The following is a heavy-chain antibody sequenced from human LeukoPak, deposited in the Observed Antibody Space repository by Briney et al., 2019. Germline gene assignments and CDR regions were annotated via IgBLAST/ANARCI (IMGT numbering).Heavy chain of an antibody. J-gene: IGHJ6*03. CDR3: AKDSSGYYTRWFYHYYVDV. Sequence: GGSLRLSCAASGFTFDDYAMHWVRQAPGKGLEWVSLISGDDGTTYYADSVKGRFTISRDNSKNSLYLQMNSLRTEDTALYYCAKDSSGYYTRWFYHYYVDVRGKGTTVTVSS. CDR1: GFTFDDYA. V-gene: IGHV3-43*02. CDR2: ISGDDGTT. D-gene: IGHD3-22*01.